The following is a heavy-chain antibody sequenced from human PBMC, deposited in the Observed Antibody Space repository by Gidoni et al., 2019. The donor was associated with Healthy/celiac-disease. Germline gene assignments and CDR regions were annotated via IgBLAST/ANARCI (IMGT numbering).Heavy chain of an antibody. CDR2: IWYDGSNK. D-gene: IGHD3-16*02. V-gene: IGHV3-33*01. Sequence: QVQLVESGGGVVQPGRSLRLSCAASGFTFSSYGMHWVRQAPGKGLEWVAVIWYDGSNKYYADSVKGRFTISRDNSKNTLYLQMNSLRAEDTAVYYCARGRLMITFGGVIADWGQGTLVTVSS. CDR1: GFTFSSYG. J-gene: IGHJ4*02. CDR3: ARGRLMITFGGVIAD.